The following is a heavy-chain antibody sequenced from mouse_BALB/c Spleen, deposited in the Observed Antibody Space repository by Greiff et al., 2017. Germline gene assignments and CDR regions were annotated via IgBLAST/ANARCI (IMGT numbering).Heavy chain of an antibody. V-gene: IGHV2-6-4*01. CDR2: IWGGGST. CDR1: GFSLSRYS. D-gene: IGHD2-4*01. CDR3: ARKGGNDYDDGAWFAY. J-gene: IGHJ3*01. Sequence: VHLVESGPGLVAPSQSLSITCTVSGFSLSRYSVHWVRQPPGKGLEWLGMIWGGGSTDYNSALKSRLSISKDNSKSQVFLKMNSLQTDDTAMYYCARKGGNDYDDGAWFAYWGQGTLVTVSA.